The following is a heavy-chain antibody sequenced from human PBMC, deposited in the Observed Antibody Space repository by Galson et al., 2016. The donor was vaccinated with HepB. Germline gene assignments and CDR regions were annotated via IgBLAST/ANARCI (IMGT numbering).Heavy chain of an antibody. J-gene: IGHJ4*02. Sequence: SETLSLTCTVSGASITNDDYYWSWIRQAPGQGLEWIGQIFHSGRVNYTPSLASRVTISIDTSNNHFSLRLTSVTAADTALYYCARQYRGGPSDYWGQGTLVIVSS. CDR2: IFHSGRV. D-gene: IGHD6-25*01. CDR3: ARQYRGGPSDY. V-gene: IGHV4-61*03. CDR1: GASITNDDYY.